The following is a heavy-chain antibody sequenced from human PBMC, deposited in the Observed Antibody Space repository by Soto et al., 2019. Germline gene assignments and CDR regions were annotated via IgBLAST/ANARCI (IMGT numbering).Heavy chain of an antibody. CDR2: IFYSGST. Sequence: VQLQESGPGLVKPSQTLSLTCTVSGGSINRGDYYWSWIRQHPGKGLEWIGYIFYSGSTYYNPSLKSRVTISVDTSKNQFSLKLSCVTAADTAVYYCARDLRGGSYGMDVWGQGTTVTVSS. V-gene: IGHV4-31*03. CDR3: ARDLRGGSYGMDV. CDR1: GGSINRGDYY. D-gene: IGHD3-10*01. J-gene: IGHJ6*02.